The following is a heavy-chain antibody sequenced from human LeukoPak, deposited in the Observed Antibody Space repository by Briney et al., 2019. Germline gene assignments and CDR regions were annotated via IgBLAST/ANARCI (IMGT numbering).Heavy chain of an antibody. J-gene: IGHJ5*02. Sequence: SETLSLTCTVSGGSISSYYWSWIRQPPGKGLEWSGYIFYTGSTNYNPSLKSRVTISVRTSKNQFSLKLSSVTAADTAVYYCARDYSVLRFLGIDPWGQGTLVTVSS. V-gene: IGHV4-59*12. D-gene: IGHD3-3*01. CDR1: GGSISSYY. CDR2: IFYTGST. CDR3: ARDYSVLRFLGIDP.